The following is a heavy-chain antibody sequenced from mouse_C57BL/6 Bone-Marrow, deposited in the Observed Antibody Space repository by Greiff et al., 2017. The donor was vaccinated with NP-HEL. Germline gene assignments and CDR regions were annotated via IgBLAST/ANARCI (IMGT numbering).Heavy chain of an antibody. CDR1: GIDFSRYW. Sequence: EVKLQESGGGLVQPGGSLKLSCAASGIDFSRYWMSWVRRAPGKGLEWIGEINPDSSTINYAPSLKDKFIISRDNAKNTLYLQMSKVRSEDTALYYCARRYDGSSYDWYFDVWGTGTTVTVSS. D-gene: IGHD1-1*01. CDR2: INPDSSTI. V-gene: IGHV4-1*01. J-gene: IGHJ1*03. CDR3: ARRYDGSSYDWYFDV.